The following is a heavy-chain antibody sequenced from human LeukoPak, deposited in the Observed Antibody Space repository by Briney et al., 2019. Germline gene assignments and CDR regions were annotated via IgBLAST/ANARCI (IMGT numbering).Heavy chain of an antibody. D-gene: IGHD1-1*01. CDR1: GGSISSYY. CDR2: IYYSGCT. J-gene: IGHJ4*02. V-gene: IGHV4-59*01. CDR3: ARGAGAYYFDY. Sequence: PSETLSLTCTVSGGSISSYYWSWIRQPPGKGLEWIGYIYYSGCTNYNPSLKSRVTISVDTSKNQFSLKLSSVTAADTAVYYCARGAGAYYFDYWGQGTLVTVSS.